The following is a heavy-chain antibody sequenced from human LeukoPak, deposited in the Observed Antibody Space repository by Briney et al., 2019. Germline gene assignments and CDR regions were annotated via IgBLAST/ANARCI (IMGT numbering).Heavy chain of an antibody. Sequence: SETLSLTCAVSGGSINSDYWSWLRQPPGEGPEWIGYIYHSGNTNYNPSLKSRVTISIDTSKKQFSLKLSSVTAADTAVYYCARGAGWYNYWGQGTLVTVSS. CDR2: IYHSGNT. D-gene: IGHD6-19*01. CDR1: GGSINSDY. V-gene: IGHV4-59*13. CDR3: ARGAGWYNY. J-gene: IGHJ4*02.